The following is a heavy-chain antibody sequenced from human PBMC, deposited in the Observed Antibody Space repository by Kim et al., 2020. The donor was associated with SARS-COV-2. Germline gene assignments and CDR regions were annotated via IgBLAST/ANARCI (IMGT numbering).Heavy chain of an antibody. CDR2: ISYDGSNK. CDR1: GFTFSSYA. V-gene: IGHV3-30*04. J-gene: IGHJ4*02. CDR3: ATMVRGVINAFYASLGGRRGSFDY. D-gene: IGHD3-10*01. Sequence: GGSLRLSCAASGFTFSSYAMHWVRQAPGKGLEWVAVISYDGSNKYYADSVKGRFTISRDNSKNTLYLQMNSLRAEDTAVYYCATMVRGVINAFYASLGGRRGSFDYWGQGTLVTVSS.